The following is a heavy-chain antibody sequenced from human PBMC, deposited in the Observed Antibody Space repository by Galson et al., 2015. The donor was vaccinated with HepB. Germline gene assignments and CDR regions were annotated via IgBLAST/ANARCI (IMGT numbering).Heavy chain of an antibody. D-gene: IGHD1-26*01. CDR2: IRNKPNTYTT. Sequence: SLRLSCAASGFTFSDHYMDWVRQAPGKGLQWVGRIRNKPNTYTTEYASSVKGRFTISRDDSQNSVYLQMNSLKTEDTAVYYCTRVPRSGIPGALGIWGQGTMVTVSS. V-gene: IGHV3-72*01. CDR3: TRVPRSGIPGALGI. CDR1: GFTFSDHY. J-gene: IGHJ3*02.